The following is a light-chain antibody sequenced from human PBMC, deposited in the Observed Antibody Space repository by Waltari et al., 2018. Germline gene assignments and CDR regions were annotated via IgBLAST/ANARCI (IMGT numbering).Light chain of an antibody. CDR1: SSDIGSYNY. CDR2: DVT. CDR3: SASTSSFSLVL. Sequence: QSALTQPASVSGSPGQSITISCTGSSSDIGSYNYVSWYQQHPGKAPKLKIYDVTNRPSGVSNRFSGSKSGNTASLTISGLQTEDEADYYCSASTSSFSLVLFGGGTKLTVL. J-gene: IGLJ2*01. V-gene: IGLV2-14*03.